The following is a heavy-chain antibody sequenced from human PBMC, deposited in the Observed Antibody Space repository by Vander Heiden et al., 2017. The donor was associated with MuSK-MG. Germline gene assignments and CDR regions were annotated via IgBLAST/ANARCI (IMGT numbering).Heavy chain of an antibody. V-gene: IGHV3-30*04. Sequence: QVQLVESGGGVVQPGRSLSLSCAAPGFTLHSYAMHWVPQAPGKGLEWVAVISNDGRNKYYADSGKGRFTISRDNSKNTLYLQMNSLRAEDTAVYYCARFGPVYYDRHAFDIWGQGRMVAVSS. J-gene: IGHJ3*02. D-gene: IGHD3-22*01. CDR3: ARFGPVYYDRHAFDI. CDR2: ISNDGRNK. CDR1: GFTLHSYA.